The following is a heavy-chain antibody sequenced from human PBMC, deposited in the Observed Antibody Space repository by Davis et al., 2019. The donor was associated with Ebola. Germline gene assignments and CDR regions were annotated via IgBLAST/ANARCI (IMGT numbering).Heavy chain of an antibody. D-gene: IGHD1-26*01. CDR1: GGSISSGGYY. Sequence: SETLSLTCTVSGGSISSGGYYWSWIRQPPGKGLEWIGYSYYSGSTSYNPSLGSRLTISLNTSKNQFSLKLSSVTAADTAVYYCASHSGSYYSVDSWGQGTLVTVSS. V-gene: IGHV4-30-4*01. CDR3: ASHSGSYYSVDS. J-gene: IGHJ4*02. CDR2: SYYSGST.